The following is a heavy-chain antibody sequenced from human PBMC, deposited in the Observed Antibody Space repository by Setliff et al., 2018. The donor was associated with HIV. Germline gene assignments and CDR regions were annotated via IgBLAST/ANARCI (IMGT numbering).Heavy chain of an antibody. CDR3: ARGTRVGANDAFDI. V-gene: IGHV1-2*06. D-gene: IGHD1-26*01. Sequence: ASVKVSCKASGYTFTGYYMHWVRQAPGQGLEWMGRINPNSGGINYARKFQGRVTMTRDTSITTAYMELSRLRSDDTAVYYCARGTRVGANDAFDIWGQGTMVTVSS. CDR2: INPNSGGI. CDR1: GYTFTGYY. J-gene: IGHJ3*02.